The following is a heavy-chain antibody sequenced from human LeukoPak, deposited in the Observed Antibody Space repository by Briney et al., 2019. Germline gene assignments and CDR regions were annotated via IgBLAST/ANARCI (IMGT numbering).Heavy chain of an antibody. CDR2: IYYSGST. V-gene: IGHV4-59*08. CDR3: ARQDSYGYFYGAFDI. D-gene: IGHD5-18*01. J-gene: IGHJ3*02. Sequence: PSETLSLTCTVSGGSISSYYWSWIRQPPGKGLEWIGYIYYSGSTSYNPSLKSRVTISVDTSKNQFSLKLSSVTAADTAVYYCARQDSYGYFYGAFDIWGQGTMVTVSS. CDR1: GGSISSYY.